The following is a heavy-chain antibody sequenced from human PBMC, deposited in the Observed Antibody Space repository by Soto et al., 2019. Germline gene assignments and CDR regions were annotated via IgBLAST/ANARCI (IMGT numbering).Heavy chain of an antibody. Sequence: EVQLVESGGGLVQPGGSLRLSCAASGFIFSNYGMHWVRQAPGTGLVWISYVSGSATSRYYADSVQGRFTISRDNAKNSLYLQMTSLRDDDTTVYYCAGSLLLGGSSGWSFNSWGQGTLVTVAS. CDR2: VSGSATSR. D-gene: IGHD3-22*01. CDR3: AGSLLLGGSSGWSFNS. CDR1: GFIFSNYG. J-gene: IGHJ5*01. V-gene: IGHV3-48*02.